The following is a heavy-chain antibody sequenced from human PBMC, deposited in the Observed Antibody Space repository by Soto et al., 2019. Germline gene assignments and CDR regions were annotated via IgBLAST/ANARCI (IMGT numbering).Heavy chain of an antibody. Sequence: SETLSLTCTVSGGSISSYYWSWIRQPPGKGLEWIGYIYYSGSTNYNPSLKSRVTISVDTSKNQFSLKLSSVTAADTAVYYCARGYNWNDPPYYYYYMDVWGKGTTVTVS. J-gene: IGHJ6*03. CDR2: IYYSGST. V-gene: IGHV4-59*01. D-gene: IGHD1-1*01. CDR3: ARGYNWNDPPYYYYYMDV. CDR1: GGSISSYY.